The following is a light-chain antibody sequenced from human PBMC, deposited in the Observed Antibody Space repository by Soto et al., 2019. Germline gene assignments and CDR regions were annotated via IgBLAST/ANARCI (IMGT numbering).Light chain of an antibody. Sequence: LTQPASVPGSPGQSITISCTGTSSDVGGYRFVSWYQHHPGEAPTLIIYEVSNRPSGVSYRFSGSKSGNTASLTISGLQAEDESLYYCSSKSSGSTPMLFGGGTKVTVL. J-gene: IGLJ3*02. CDR1: SSDVGGYRF. V-gene: IGLV2-14*01. CDR3: SSKSSGSTPML. CDR2: EVS.